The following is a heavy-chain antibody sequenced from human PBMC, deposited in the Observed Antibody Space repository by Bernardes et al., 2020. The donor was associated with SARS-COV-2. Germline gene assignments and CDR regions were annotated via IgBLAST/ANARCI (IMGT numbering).Heavy chain of an antibody. J-gene: IGHJ6*02. CDR1: GASISTSNYY. CDR2: IYSSGIS. CDR3: AGSSCGIDCYIGGLRSWDYGMDV. V-gene: IGHV4-39*01. D-gene: IGHD2-21*02. Sequence: SETLSLTCTVSGASISTSNYYWGWLRQSPGKGLEWVGSIYSSGISYYNPSLQSRVSASVDTSKNQFSLRLSYVTAADTAVYYCAGSSCGIDCYIGGLRSWDYGMDVWGQGTTVTVSS.